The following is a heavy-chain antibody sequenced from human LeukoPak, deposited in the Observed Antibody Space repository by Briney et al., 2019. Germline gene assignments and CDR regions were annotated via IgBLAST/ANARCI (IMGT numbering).Heavy chain of an antibody. D-gene: IGHD4-17*01. CDR1: GFTFSSYG. CDR3: AKDLGDYVLDYDAFDI. J-gene: IGHJ3*02. CDR2: ISYDGSNK. V-gene: IGHV3-30*18. Sequence: PGRSLRLSCAASGFTFSSYGMHWVRQAPGKGLEWVAVISYDGSNKYYADSVRGRFTISRDNSKNTLYLQMNSLRAEDTAVYYCAKDLGDYVLDYDAFDIWGQGTMVTVSS.